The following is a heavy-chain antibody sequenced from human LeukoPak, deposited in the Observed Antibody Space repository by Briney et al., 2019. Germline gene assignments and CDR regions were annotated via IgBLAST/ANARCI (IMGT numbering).Heavy chain of an antibody. CDR2: IYYSGTT. Sequence: SETLSLTCTVSGGSISSGGYYWSWIRQHPGKGLEWIGYIYYSGTTYYNPPLKSRVTISVDTSKNQFSLNCTSVTAADTDVYYCGRAYCTGGSCYVQTVHHHPYYFDYWGQGTLVTVSS. J-gene: IGHJ4*02. CDR1: GGSISSGGYY. CDR3: GRAYCTGGSCYVQTVHHHPYYFDY. V-gene: IGHV4-31*03. D-gene: IGHD2-15*01.